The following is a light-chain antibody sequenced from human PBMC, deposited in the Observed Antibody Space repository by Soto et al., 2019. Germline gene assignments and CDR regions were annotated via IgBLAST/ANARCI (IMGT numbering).Light chain of an antibody. Sequence: DIPMTQSPSTLSASVGDRVTITCRASQSIESWLAWYKQKPGKAPKVLIYKASSLESGVPSRFSGSGSGTEFTLTISSLQPDDFATYYCQQYQSYSTFGQGTKVEMK. CDR2: KAS. CDR1: QSIESW. J-gene: IGKJ1*01. V-gene: IGKV1-5*03. CDR3: QQYQSYST.